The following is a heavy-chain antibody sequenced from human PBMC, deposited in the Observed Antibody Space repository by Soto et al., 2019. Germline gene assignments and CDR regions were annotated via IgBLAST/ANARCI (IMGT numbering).Heavy chain of an antibody. CDR3: ARERPPRIAAAAPPTTRNWFDP. V-gene: IGHV1-18*01. D-gene: IGHD6-13*01. CDR2: ISAYNGNT. J-gene: IGHJ5*02. Sequence: ASVNVSCKASGYTFTSYTISWVRQAPGQGLEWMGWISAYNGNTNYAQKIQGRVTMTTDTSTSTAYMELRSLRSDDTAVYYRARERPPRIAAAAPPTTRNWFDPWG. CDR1: GYTFTSYT.